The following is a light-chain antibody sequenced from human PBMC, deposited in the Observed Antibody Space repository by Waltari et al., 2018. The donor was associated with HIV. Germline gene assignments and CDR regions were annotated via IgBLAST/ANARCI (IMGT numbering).Light chain of an antibody. CDR1: QFISTS. J-gene: IGKJ2*01. Sequence: DIHMTQSPSSMSASVGDRVTITCRASQFISTSLAWYQQRPSRAPKLLIFAASRLQRCVPSRFSGGRSGTQFTLTSNRLQPEDLATYYCQQAFSFPHTFGQGT. V-gene: IGKV1-12*01. CDR3: QQAFSFPHT. CDR2: AAS.